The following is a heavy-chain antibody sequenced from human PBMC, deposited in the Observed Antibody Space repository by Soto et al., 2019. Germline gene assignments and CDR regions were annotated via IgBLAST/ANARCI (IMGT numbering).Heavy chain of an antibody. CDR1: GYTFTGYY. D-gene: IGHD2-2*01. V-gene: IGHV1-2*04. Sequence: QVQLVQSGAEVKKPGASVKVSCKASGYTFTGYYMHWVRQAPGQGLEWMGWINPNSGGTNYAQKFQGWVTMPRDTSISTAYMELSRLRSDDTAVYYCARGEDCSSTSCSPRDYYYYYGMDVWGQGTTVTVSS. CDR3: ARGEDCSSTSCSPRDYYYYYGMDV. CDR2: INPNSGGT. J-gene: IGHJ6*02.